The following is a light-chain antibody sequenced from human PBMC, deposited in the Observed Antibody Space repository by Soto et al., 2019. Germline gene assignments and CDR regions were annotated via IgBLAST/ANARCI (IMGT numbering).Light chain of an antibody. V-gene: IGKV3-15*01. CDR1: QSVTSN. J-gene: IGKJ1*01. CDR2: GAS. CDR3: QQYNNWWT. Sequence: EIVMTQSPATLSVSPGERATLSCRASQSVTSNVAWYQQKPGQAPRLLIYGASTRATGIPARFSGSRSGTEFTLTISSLQSEDFAVYFCQQYNNWWTFGQGTKVEI.